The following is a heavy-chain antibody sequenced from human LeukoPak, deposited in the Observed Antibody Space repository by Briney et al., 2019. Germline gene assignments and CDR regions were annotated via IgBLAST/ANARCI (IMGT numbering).Heavy chain of an antibody. D-gene: IGHD3-22*01. J-gene: IGHJ4*02. CDR2: INGDGSTT. V-gene: IGHV3-74*01. CDR1: GFTFSSHW. CDR3: ARAMYYYHSSGSIAVYYFDY. Sequence: PGGSLRLSCAASGFTFSSHWMHWVRQAPGKGLVWVSRINGDGSTTSYADSVKGRFTISRDNAKNTLYLQMNSLRAEDTAVYYCARAMYYYHSSGSIAVYYFDYWGQGTLVTVSS.